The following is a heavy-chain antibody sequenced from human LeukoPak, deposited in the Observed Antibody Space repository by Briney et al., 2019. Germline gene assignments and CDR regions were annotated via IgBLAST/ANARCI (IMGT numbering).Heavy chain of an antibody. CDR3: ARAWWDCSSHLDP. V-gene: IGHV4-59*11. Sequence: SXXSXSSHYXSWIRQPPGKGLEWIGYIYYSGSTNYNPSLKSRVTISVDTSKNQFSLKLSSVTAADTAVYYCARAWWDCSSHLDPWGQGTLVTVSS. J-gene: IGHJ5*02. CDR2: IYYSGST. CDR1: XXSXSSHY. D-gene: IGHD6-13*01.